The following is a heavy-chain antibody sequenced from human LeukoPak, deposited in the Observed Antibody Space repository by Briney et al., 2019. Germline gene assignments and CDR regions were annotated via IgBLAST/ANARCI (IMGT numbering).Heavy chain of an antibody. D-gene: IGHD3-22*01. V-gene: IGHV4-4*07. CDR1: GGSISSYY. J-gene: IGHJ5*02. Sequence: KPSETLSLTCTVSGGSISSYYWTWIRQSPGKGLEWIGRIYTTGNTNYNPSLKSRVTMSIDTSKKQFSLKLSSVTAADTAVYYCARGKYYYDSNSSYRYFDPWGQGTLVTVSS. CDR3: ARGKYYYDSNSSYRYFDP. CDR2: IYTTGNT.